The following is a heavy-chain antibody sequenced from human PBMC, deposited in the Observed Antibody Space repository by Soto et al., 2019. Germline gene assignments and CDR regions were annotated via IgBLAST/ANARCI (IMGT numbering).Heavy chain of an antibody. V-gene: IGHV1-69*12. Sequence: QVQLVQSGAEVKKPGSSVKVSCKASGGTFSSYAISWVRQAPGQGLEWMGGIIPMFGTTNYAQKFQGRVKITADESTSTAYMELSSLRSEDTAVYYCAREVNNYDSSGYYPPRMDVWGQGTTVTVSS. D-gene: IGHD3-22*01. J-gene: IGHJ6*02. CDR3: AREVNNYDSSGYYPPRMDV. CDR2: IIPMFGTT. CDR1: GGTFSSYA.